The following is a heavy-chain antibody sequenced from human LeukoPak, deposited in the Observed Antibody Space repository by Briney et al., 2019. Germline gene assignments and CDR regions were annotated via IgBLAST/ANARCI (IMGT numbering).Heavy chain of an antibody. CDR3: AKDSGAQLQRYFDY. J-gene: IGHJ4*02. Sequence: GGSLRLSCAASGFSFSNYGMNWVRQAPGRGLEWVAFMQYDGSNRYYADSVKGRFTFTRDKSKNTVFLLMSSLRPEDTAVYFCAKDSGAQLQRYFDYWGQGTQVTVSS. V-gene: IGHV3-30*02. CDR2: MQYDGSNR. CDR1: GFSFSNYG. D-gene: IGHD3-10*01.